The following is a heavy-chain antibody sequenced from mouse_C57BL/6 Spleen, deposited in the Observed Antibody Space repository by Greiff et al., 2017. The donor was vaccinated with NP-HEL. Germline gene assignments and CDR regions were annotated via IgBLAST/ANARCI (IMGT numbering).Heavy chain of an antibody. CDR3: ARLGSSSYDAMDY. CDR2: IAPSASYP. V-gene: IGHV1-69*01. J-gene: IGHJ4*01. Sequence: QVQLQQPGAELVMPGASVKLSCKASGYTFTSYWMHWVKQRPGQGLEWIGEIAPSASYPTYNQKFKGKSTLTVDKSSSTAYMQLSSLTSEDSAVYDCARLGSSSYDAMDYWGQGTSVTVSS. D-gene: IGHD1-1*01. CDR1: GYTFTSYW.